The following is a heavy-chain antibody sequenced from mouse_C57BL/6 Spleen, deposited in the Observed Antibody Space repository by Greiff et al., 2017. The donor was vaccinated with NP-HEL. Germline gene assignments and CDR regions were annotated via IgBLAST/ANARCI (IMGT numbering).Heavy chain of an antibody. Sequence: QVQLQQSGPELVKPGASVKISCKASGYAFSSSWMNWVKQRPGKGLEWIGRIYPGDGDTNYNGKFKGKATLTADKSSSTAYMQLSSLTSEDSAVYFCARKSPYFDYWGQGTTLTVSS. CDR1: GYAFSSSW. CDR2: IYPGDGDT. V-gene: IGHV1-82*01. CDR3: ARKSPYFDY. J-gene: IGHJ2*01.